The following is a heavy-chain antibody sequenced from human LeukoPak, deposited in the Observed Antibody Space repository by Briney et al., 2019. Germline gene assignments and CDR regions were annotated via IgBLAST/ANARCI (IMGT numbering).Heavy chain of an antibody. D-gene: IGHD5-24*01. J-gene: IGHJ4*02. CDR2: IWYDGSNK. CDR1: GFTFGTYW. CDR3: ARDRGGDGINYYFDY. Sequence: GGSLRLSCAASGFTFGTYWMHWVRQAPGKGLEWVAVIWYDGSNKYYADSVKGRFTISRDNSKNTLYLQVNSLRAEDTAVYYCARDRGGDGINYYFDYWGQGTLVTVSS. V-gene: IGHV3-33*08.